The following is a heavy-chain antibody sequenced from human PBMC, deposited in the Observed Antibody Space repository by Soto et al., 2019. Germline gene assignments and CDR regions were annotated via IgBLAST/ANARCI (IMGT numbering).Heavy chain of an antibody. J-gene: IGHJ6*02. CDR2: ISYDGSNR. CDR1: GFTFSSYG. CDR3: AKPWRSGGELPYYAMDV. V-gene: IGHV3-30*18. D-gene: IGHD1-26*01. Sequence: QVQLVESGGGVVQPGRSLRLSCAASGFTFSSYGMHWVRRAPGKGLDWVAVISYDGSNRYYADSVKGRFTISRDNSKNTLFLQMNSLRAEDMAVYYCAKPWRSGGELPYYAMDVWGQGTTVTVSS.